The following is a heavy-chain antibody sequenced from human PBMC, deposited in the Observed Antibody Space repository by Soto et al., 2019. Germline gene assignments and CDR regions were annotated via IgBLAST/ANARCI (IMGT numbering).Heavy chain of an antibody. CDR2: INQDGSEK. D-gene: IGHD2-15*01. V-gene: IGHV3-7*04. Sequence: EVHLVESGGGLVQTGGSLRLSCAIFESTVSRDWMNWVRQAPGKGLEWVAHINQDGSEKYYVDSVKGRFTISRDNVKRSLCLQMNSASTAGRAMYNCSGGVEDAFWCQGTLVTVSS. CDR3: SGGVEDAF. CDR1: ESTVSRDW. J-gene: IGHJ1*01.